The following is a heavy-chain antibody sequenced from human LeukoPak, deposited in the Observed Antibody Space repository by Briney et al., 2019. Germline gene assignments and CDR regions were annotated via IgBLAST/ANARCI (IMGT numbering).Heavy chain of an antibody. CDR1: GFTVISNY. J-gene: IGHJ6*03. CDR3: ARDRGGVDTTMVLMWYYYYYMDV. V-gene: IGHV3-7*01. Sequence: GGSLRLSCAASGFTVISNYMSWVRQAPGKGLEWVATIKLFGSEKSYVDSVKGRFTISRDNAKKSLYLQMNSLRAEDTAVYYCARDRGGVDTTMVLMWYYYYYMDVWGKGTTVTISS. CDR2: IKLFGSEK. D-gene: IGHD5-18*01.